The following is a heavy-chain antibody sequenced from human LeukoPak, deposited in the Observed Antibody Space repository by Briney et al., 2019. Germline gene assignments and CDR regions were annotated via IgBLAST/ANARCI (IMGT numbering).Heavy chain of an antibody. J-gene: IGHJ4*02. CDR3: ARGVRQGPYYYDSSGYGC. Sequence: GGSLRLSCAASGFTFSSYSMHWVRQAPGKGLEWVSSISTSSSYIYYADSVKGRFTISRDNAKKSLYLQMNSLRAEDTAVYYCARGVRQGPYYYDSSGYGCWGQGTLVTVSS. D-gene: IGHD3-22*01. CDR2: ISTSSSYI. CDR1: GFTFSSYS. V-gene: IGHV3-21*01.